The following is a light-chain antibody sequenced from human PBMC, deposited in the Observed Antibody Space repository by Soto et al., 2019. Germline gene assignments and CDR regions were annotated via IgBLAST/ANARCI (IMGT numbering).Light chain of an antibody. Sequence: QSVLTQPPSASGTPGQTIAISSSGGISNIGSHTLNWYQQLAGTAPRHLIYSNTQRPSGVPDRFYGSKSGTAASLAISDLQSEYGDDYYCAAWDESLSGVVFGRRTKLTVL. CDR2: SNT. CDR3: AAWDESLSGVV. CDR1: ISNIGSHT. V-gene: IGLV1-44*01. J-gene: IGLJ2*01.